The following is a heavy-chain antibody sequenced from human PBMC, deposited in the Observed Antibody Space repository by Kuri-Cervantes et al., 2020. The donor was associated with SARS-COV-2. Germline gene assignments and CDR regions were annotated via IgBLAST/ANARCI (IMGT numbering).Heavy chain of an antibody. D-gene: IGHD2-2*02. CDR2: FDPEDGET. J-gene: IGHJ6*03. Sequence: ASVKVSCKVSVYTLTELYMHWVRQAPGKGLEWMGGFDPEDGETIYAQKFQGRVTMTEDTSTDTAYMELSSLRSEDTAVYYCARVVVVPAAISNPGGMDVWGKGTTVTVSS. CDR1: VYTLTELY. CDR3: ARVVVVPAAISNPGGMDV. V-gene: IGHV1-24*01.